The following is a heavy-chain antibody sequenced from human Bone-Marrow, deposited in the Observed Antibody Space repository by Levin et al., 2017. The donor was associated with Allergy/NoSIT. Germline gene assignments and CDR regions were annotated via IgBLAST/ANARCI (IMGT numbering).Heavy chain of an antibody. D-gene: IGHD6-19*01. Sequence: PGGSLRLSCAASGFTFSSYAMSWVRQAPGKGLEWVSAISGSGGSTYYADSVKGRFTISRDNSKNTLYLQMNSLRAEDTAVYYCAKISQQWLVYYYYYGMDGWGQGTTVTVSS. V-gene: IGHV3-23*01. CDR1: GFTFSSYA. J-gene: IGHJ6*02. CDR3: AKISQQWLVYYYYYGMDG. CDR2: ISGSGGST.